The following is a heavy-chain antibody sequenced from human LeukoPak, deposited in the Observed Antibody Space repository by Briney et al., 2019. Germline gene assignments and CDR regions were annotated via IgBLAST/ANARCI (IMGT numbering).Heavy chain of an antibody. V-gene: IGHV1-2*02. CDR3: ARDKTIYYYMDV. CDR1: GYTFTGYY. J-gene: IGHJ6*03. CDR2: INPNSGGT. D-gene: IGHD1-14*01. Sequence: ASVKVSRKASGYTFTGYYMHWVRQAPGQGLEWMGWINPNSGGTNYAQKFQGRVTMTRDTSIGTAYMELSRLRSDDTAVYYCARDKTIYYYMDVWGKGTTVTVSS.